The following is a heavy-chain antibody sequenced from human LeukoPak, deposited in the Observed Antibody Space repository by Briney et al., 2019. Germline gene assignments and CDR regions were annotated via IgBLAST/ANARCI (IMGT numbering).Heavy chain of an antibody. V-gene: IGHV3-74*01. D-gene: IGHD6-13*01. CDR2: ITADGSGT. CDR3: ARERGEGAAAGILSRYFDL. Sequence: GGSLRLSCVASGFTFDTYWMHWVRQPPGKGLMWVSLITADGSGTSYADSVKGRFTISRDNAKNSLYLQMNSLRAEDTAVYYCARERGEGAAAGILSRYFDLWGRGTLVTVSS. J-gene: IGHJ2*01. CDR1: GFTFDTYW.